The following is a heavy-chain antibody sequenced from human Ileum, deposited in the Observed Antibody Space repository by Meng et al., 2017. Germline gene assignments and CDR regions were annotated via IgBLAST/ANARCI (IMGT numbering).Heavy chain of an antibody. CDR1: VFTFTSSA. CDR2: IVVGSGNT. CDR3: AADKFHSIAVAAYYYFYGMDV. J-gene: IGHJ6*02. V-gene: IGHV1-58*01. D-gene: IGHD6-19*01. Sequence: SVNVSCKASVFTFTSSAVYWVRQARGQRLEWIGWIVVGSGNTNYAQKFQERVTITRDMPTSTAYMQLSSLRSDCTAVYYCAADKFHSIAVAAYYYFYGMDVWGQGNTVNGAS.